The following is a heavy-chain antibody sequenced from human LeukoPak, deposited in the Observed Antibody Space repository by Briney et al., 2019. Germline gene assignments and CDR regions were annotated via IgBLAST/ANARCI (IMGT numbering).Heavy chain of an antibody. Sequence: ASVKVSCKASGGTFSSYAFTWVRQAPGQGLEWMGRIIPMLGTANYAQKFQGRVTITADRSTSTTYMELSRLRSDDTAVYYCARDQSVAAELTSWFDPWGQGTLVTVSS. D-gene: IGHD2-15*01. CDR2: IIPMLGTA. CDR3: ARDQSVAAELTSWFDP. V-gene: IGHV1-69*04. CDR1: GGTFSSYA. J-gene: IGHJ5*02.